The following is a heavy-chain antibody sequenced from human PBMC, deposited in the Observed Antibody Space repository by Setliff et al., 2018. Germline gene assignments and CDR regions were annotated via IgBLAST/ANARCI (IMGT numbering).Heavy chain of an antibody. J-gene: IGHJ3*02. D-gene: IGHD3-10*01. CDR2: ISTSESS. CDR1: GGSISSGSYY. V-gene: IGHV4-61*02. CDR3: ARTMVQTKLRAFDI. Sequence: SETLSLTCTVSGGSISSGSYYWSWIRQPAGKGLEWIGRISTSESSNYNPSLNSRVTISLDTSKNQFSLKLSSVTAADAAVYYCARTMVQTKLRAFDIWGQGTMVTVS.